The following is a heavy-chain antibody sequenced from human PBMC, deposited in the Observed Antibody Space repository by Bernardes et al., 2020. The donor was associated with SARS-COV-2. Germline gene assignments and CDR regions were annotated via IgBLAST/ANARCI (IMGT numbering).Heavy chain of an antibody. Sequence: ASVKVSCKASGYSFTAYYMHWVRQAPGQGLEWMGWIHPNTGDTNYAQNFQGRVTMTRDTSTSTAYMDLSRLMSDDTAVYYCAAVTFSQRDGFDIWGQGTMVTVSS. J-gene: IGHJ3*02. V-gene: IGHV1-2*02. CDR3: AAVTFSQRDGFDI. CDR2: IHPNTGDT. CDR1: GYSFTAYY. D-gene: IGHD3-16*01.